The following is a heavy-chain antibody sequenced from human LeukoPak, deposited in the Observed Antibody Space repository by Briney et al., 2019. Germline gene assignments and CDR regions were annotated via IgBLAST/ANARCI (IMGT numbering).Heavy chain of an antibody. CDR3: ARIPPYNSGRGGFDY. CDR2: VFYNGYT. D-gene: IGHD1-1*01. Sequence: PSETLSLTCSVSGGPVNNYYWAWIRQSPGQTLEWIAYVFYNGYTSYNPSLKRRATISVDTSRNPFSLQLSSVTAADTAVYFCARIPPYNSGRGGFDYWGQGTLSPSPQ. CDR1: GGPVNNYY. V-gene: IGHV4-59*02. J-gene: IGHJ4*02.